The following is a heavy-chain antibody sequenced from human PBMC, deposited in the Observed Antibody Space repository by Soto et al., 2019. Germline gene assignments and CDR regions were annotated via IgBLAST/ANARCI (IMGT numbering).Heavy chain of an antibody. J-gene: IGHJ6*02. V-gene: IGHV1-18*01. CDR1: GYTFTSYG. Sequence: GASVKVSCKASGYTFTSYGISWVRQAPGQGLEWMGWISAYNGNTNYAQKLQGRVTMTTDTSTSTAYMELRSLRSDDTAVYYCARDCSGGSCYYYYYGMDVWGQGTTVTVS. CDR3: ARDCSGGSCYYYYYGMDV. D-gene: IGHD2-15*01. CDR2: ISAYNGNT.